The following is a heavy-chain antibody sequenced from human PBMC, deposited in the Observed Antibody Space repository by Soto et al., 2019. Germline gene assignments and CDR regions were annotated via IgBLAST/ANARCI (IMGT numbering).Heavy chain of an antibody. CDR1: GFTFSSYA. V-gene: IGHV3-30-3*01. CDR3: ARDRDADGYNFFDY. J-gene: IGHJ4*02. Sequence: QVQLVESGGGVVQPGRSLRLSCAASGFTFSSYAMHWVRQAPGKGLEWVAVISYDGSNKYYADSVKGRFTISRDNSKNTPYLQMNSLKDEDTAVYYGARDRDADGYNFFDYWGQGTLVTVSS. D-gene: IGHD5-12*01. CDR2: ISYDGSNK.